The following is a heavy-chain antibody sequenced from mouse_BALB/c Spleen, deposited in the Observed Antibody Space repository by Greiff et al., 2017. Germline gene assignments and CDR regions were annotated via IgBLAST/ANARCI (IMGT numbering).Heavy chain of an antibody. CDR2: INPNNGGT. CDR1: GYTFTDYN. J-gene: IGHJ3*01. V-gene: IGHV1-18*01. D-gene: IGHD2-14*01. Sequence: VQLQQSGPELVKPGASVKIPCKASGYTFTDYNMDWVKQSHGKSLEWIGDINPNNGGTIYNQKFKGKATLTVDKSSSTAYMELRSLTSEDTAVYYGARKGPYYRYDGPWFAYWGQGTLVTVSA. CDR3: ARKGPYYRYDGPWFAY.